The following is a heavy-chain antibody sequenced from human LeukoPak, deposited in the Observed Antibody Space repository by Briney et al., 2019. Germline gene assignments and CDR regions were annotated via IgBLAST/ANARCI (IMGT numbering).Heavy chain of an antibody. CDR3: ARDSADSSSFAFDI. V-gene: IGHV3-7*01. CDR1: RITFSSHW. CDR2: IKQDGSVK. J-gene: IGHJ3*02. Sequence: GGSLRLSCAASRITFSSHWMTWVRQAPGKGLEWVANIKQDGSVKDYVDSVKGRFTISRDNAKNSLYLQMNSLRVEDTAVYYCARDSADSSSFAFDIWGQGTLLTVS. D-gene: IGHD6-13*01.